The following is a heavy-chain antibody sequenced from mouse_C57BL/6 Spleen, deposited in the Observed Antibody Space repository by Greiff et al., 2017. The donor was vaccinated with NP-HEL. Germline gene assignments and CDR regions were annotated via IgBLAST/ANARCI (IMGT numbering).Heavy chain of an antibody. CDR1: GYAFSSSW. D-gene: IGHD2-1*01. V-gene: IGHV1-82*01. Sequence: VQLQQSGPELVKPGASVKISCKASGYAFSSSWMNWVKQRPGKGLEWIGRIYPGDGDTNYNGKFKGKATLTADKSSSTAYMQLSSLTSEDSAVYFCARSYGNYGFAYWGQGGLGTVSA. CDR3: ARSYGNYGFAY. J-gene: IGHJ3*01. CDR2: IYPGDGDT.